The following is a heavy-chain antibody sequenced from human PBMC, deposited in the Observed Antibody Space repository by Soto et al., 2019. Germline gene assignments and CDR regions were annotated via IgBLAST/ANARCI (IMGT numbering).Heavy chain of an antibody. Sequence: ASVKVSCKASGYTYTGYYMHWVRQPPGQELEWMGWINPNSGGTNYAQKFQGWVTMTRDTSISTPYMELSRLRSDDTAVYYCARGTIVVVPAANVWCDPWGQGTLVTVSS. CDR1: GYTYTGYY. D-gene: IGHD2-2*01. V-gene: IGHV1-2*04. J-gene: IGHJ5*02. CDR3: ARGTIVVVPAANVWCDP. CDR2: INPNSGGT.